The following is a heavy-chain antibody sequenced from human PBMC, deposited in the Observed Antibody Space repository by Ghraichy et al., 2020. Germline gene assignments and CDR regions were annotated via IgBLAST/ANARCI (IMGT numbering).Heavy chain of an antibody. CDR3: ARSRAGWGDF. CDR2: INTDGSST. V-gene: IGHV3-74*01. J-gene: IGHJ4*02. CDR1: GFTFRNYW. D-gene: IGHD6-19*01. Sequence: GGSLRLSCAASGFTFRNYWMHWVRQVPGKGLVWVSRINTDGSSTSYADSVKGRFTISRDNAKNTLHLQMNGLRADDTAVYYCARSRAGWGDFWGQGTLVTVSS.